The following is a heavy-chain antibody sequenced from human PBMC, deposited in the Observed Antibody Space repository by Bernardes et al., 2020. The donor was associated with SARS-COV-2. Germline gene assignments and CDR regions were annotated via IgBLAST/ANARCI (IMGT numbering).Heavy chain of an antibody. D-gene: IGHD3-3*01. CDR1: GFRLSDYA. V-gene: IGHV3-30*04. CDR3: ARVSGGSYDLWSGFDP. J-gene: IGHJ5*02. CDR2: ISYDGRSE. Sequence: GSLRLSFAASGFRLSDYAMHWVRQAPGKGLEWVAVISYDGRSEYYADSVKGRFTISRDTSKNILYLQMNNLRPEDTAVYYTARVSGGSYDLWSGFDPWGQGTLVTVSS.